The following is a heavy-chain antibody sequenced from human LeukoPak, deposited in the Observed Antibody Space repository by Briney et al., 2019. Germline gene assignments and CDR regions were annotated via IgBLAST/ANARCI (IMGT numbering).Heavy chain of an antibody. D-gene: IGHD4-11*01. CDR1: GASFSDYY. CDR3: TRERASNNYNNWFDP. CDR2: INHSGSA. J-gene: IGHJ5*02. Sequence: SETLSLTCAVYGASFSDYYWTWIRQPPGKGLEWIGEINHSGSANNNPSLKSRVTISVDKSKSQFFLRLSPVTAADSGTYYCTRERASNNYNNWFDPWGQGTLVTVSS. V-gene: IGHV4-34*01.